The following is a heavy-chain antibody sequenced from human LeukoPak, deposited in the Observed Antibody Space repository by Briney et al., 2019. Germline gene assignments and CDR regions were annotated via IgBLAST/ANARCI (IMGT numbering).Heavy chain of an antibody. D-gene: IGHD4-17*01. CDR3: ARDRGQNGDLFDY. J-gene: IGHJ4*02. CDR2: ISSSSSYI. Sequence: PGGSLRLSCAASGFTFSSYAMTWVRQAPGKGLEWVSSISSSSSYIYYADSVKGRFTISRDNAKNSLYLQMNSLRAEDTAVYYCARDRGQNGDLFDYWGQGTLVTVSS. V-gene: IGHV3-21*01. CDR1: GFTFSSYA.